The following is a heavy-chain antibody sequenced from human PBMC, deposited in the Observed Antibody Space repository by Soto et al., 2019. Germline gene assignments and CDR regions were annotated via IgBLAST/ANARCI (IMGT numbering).Heavy chain of an antibody. D-gene: IGHD2-15*01. V-gene: IGHV1-69*13. CDR3: ASGKDIAVVVAAKSYYYGMDV. CDR1: GGTFSSYA. CDR2: IIPIFGTA. J-gene: IGHJ6*02. Sequence: SVKVSCKASGGTFSSYAISWVRQAPGQGLEWMGGIIPIFGTANYAQKFQGRVTITADESTSTAYMELSSLRSEDTAVYYCASGKDIAVVVAAKSYYYGMDVWGQGTTVTVSS.